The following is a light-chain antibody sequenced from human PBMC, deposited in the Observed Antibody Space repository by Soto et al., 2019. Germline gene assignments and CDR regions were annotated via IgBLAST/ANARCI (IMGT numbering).Light chain of an antibody. CDR3: QHYNDSSFT. Sequence: DIVMTQSPATLSVSPGERATLSCRTSQSVSSNLDWYQQKPGQAPSLLIYEISVRATDIPTRFSGCGSGTEYTITISSLQSEDFVDYYCQHYNDSSFTCGGGTKVEIK. V-gene: IGKV3D-15*01. J-gene: IGKJ4*01. CDR1: QSVSSN. CDR2: EIS.